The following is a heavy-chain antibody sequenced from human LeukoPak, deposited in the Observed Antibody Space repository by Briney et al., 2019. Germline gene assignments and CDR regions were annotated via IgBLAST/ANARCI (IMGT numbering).Heavy chain of an antibody. D-gene: IGHD3-10*01. CDR1: GFTVSSNY. V-gene: IGHV3-66*01. J-gene: IGHJ3*02. Sequence: GGSLRLSCAASGFTVSSNYMSWVRQAPGKGLEWVSVIYSGGSTYYADSVKGRFTISRDNAKNSLYLQMNSLRAEGTAVYYCARDGFGELPPGDAFDIWGQGTMVTVSS. CDR3: ARDGFGELPPGDAFDI. CDR2: IYSGGST.